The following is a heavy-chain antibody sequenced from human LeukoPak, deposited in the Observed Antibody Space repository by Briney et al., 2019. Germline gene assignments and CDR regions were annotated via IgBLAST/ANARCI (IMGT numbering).Heavy chain of an antibody. J-gene: IGHJ4*02. CDR2: ISGSGDFT. V-gene: IGHV3-23*01. CDR3: AKDGARDGYNYPDH. D-gene: IGHD5-24*01. CDR1: GFTFSNYG. Sequence: GGSLRLSCAASGFTFSNYGMSWVRQASGKGLEWVSDISGSGDFTYYADSVKGRFTISRDKSKNTLYLQMNSLRVEDTAVYYCAKDGARDGYNYPDHWGQGTLVTVSS.